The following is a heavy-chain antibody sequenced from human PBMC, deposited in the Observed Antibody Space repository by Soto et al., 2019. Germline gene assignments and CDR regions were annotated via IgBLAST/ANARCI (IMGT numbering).Heavy chain of an antibody. V-gene: IGHV1-18*01. Sequence: QVQLVQSGAEVKKPGASVKVSCKASGYTFTSYGISWVRQAPGQGLEGRGWISAYNGNTNNARKLQGRVTMTTDTSTSTAYMELRSLRSDDTAVYYCARDRGVVVVVAATLDYWGQGTLVTVSS. CDR1: GYTFTSYG. CDR3: ARDRGVVVVVAATLDY. J-gene: IGHJ4*02. CDR2: ISAYNGNT. D-gene: IGHD2-15*01.